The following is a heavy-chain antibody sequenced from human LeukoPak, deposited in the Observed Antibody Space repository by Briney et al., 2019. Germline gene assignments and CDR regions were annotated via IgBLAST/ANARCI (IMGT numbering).Heavy chain of an antibody. CDR2: INHSRST. CDR1: GGSFSGYY. J-gene: IGHJ4*02. Sequence: SETLSLTCAVYGGSFSGYYWSWIRQPPGKGLEWIGEINHSRSTYYNPSLKSRVTMSVDTSKNQFSLKLSSVTAADTAVYYCARENFNWNYVTFDYWGQGTLVTVSS. CDR3: ARENFNWNYVTFDY. V-gene: IGHV4-34*10. D-gene: IGHD1-7*01.